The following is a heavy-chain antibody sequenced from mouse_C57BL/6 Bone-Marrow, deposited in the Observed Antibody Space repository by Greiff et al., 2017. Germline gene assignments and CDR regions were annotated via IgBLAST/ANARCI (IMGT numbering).Heavy chain of an antibody. J-gene: IGHJ1*03. D-gene: IGHD2-5*01. CDR3: ARPYYSNYWYVDV. CDR2: IYPGSGST. CDR1: GYTFTSYW. V-gene: IGHV1-55*01. Sequence: QVQLQQPGAELVKPGASVKMSCKASGYTFTSYWITWVKQRPGQGLEWIGDIYPGSGSTNYNEKFKSKATLTVDKSSSTAYMQLSSLTSEDSAVYYCARPYYSNYWYVDVCGTGTTVTVSS.